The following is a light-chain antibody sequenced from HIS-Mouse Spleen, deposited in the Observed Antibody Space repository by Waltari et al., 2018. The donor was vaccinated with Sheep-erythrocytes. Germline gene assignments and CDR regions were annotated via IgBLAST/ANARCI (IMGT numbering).Light chain of an antibody. CDR1: HSDVGGYKS. J-gene: IGLJ1*01. CDR3: SSYAGSNNYV. V-gene: IGLV2-8*01. CDR2: EVS. Sequence: QSALTQPPSASGSPGQSVPISCPGTHSDVGGYKSVPGYQQHPGQAPKLMIYEVSKRPSGVPDRFSGSKSGNTASLTVSGLQAEDEADYYCSSYAGSNNYVFGTGTKVTVL.